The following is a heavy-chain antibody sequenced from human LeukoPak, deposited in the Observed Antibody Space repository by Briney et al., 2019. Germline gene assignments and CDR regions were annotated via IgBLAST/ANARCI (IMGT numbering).Heavy chain of an antibody. CDR1: GYTFTSYG. J-gene: IGHJ4*02. CDR3: ARGSSYGPIKYFDY. V-gene: IGHV1-18*01. D-gene: IGHD5-18*01. Sequence: VASVKVSCKASGYTFTSYGISWVRQAPGQGLEWMGWISADNGNTNYAQRVQGRVTMTTDTSTSTAYMELSSLRSEDTAVYYCARGSSYGPIKYFDYWGQGTLVTVSS. CDR2: ISADNGNT.